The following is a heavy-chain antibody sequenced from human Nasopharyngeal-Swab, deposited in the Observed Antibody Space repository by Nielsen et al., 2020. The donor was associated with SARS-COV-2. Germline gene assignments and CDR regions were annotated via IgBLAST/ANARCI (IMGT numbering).Heavy chain of an antibody. Sequence: SMKVSCKASGGTFSSYAISWVRQAPGQGLEWMGRIIPILGIANYAQKFQGRVTITADKSTSTAYMELSSLRSEDTAVYYCASYTTVTTRYDYWGQGTLVTVSS. J-gene: IGHJ4*02. D-gene: IGHD4-17*01. V-gene: IGHV1-69*04. CDR1: GGTFSSYA. CDR3: ASYTTVTTRYDY. CDR2: IIPILGIA.